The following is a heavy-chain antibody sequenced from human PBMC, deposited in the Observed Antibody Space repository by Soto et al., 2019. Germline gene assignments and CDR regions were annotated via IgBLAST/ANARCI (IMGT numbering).Heavy chain of an antibody. Sequence: QVQLVESGGGVVQPGRSLRLSCAASGFTFSSYGMHWVRQAPGKGLEWVAVISYDGSNKYYADSVKGRFTISRDNSKNTLYLQMNSLRAEDTAVYYWAKVPYYYYYGMDVWGQGTTVTVSS. CDR3: AKVPYYYYYGMDV. V-gene: IGHV3-30*18. CDR2: ISYDGSNK. J-gene: IGHJ6*02. CDR1: GFTFSSYG.